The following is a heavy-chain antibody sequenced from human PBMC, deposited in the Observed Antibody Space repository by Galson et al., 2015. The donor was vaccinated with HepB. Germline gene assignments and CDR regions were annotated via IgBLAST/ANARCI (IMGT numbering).Heavy chain of an antibody. Sequence: SLRLSCAASGFTFSSYSMNWVRQAPGKGLEWVSSISSSSSYIYYADSVKGRFTISRDNAKNSLYLQMNSLRAEDTAVYYCASGGGDGYNLEADYWGQGTLVTVSS. V-gene: IGHV3-21*01. J-gene: IGHJ4*02. CDR1: GFTFSSYS. CDR3: ASGGGDGYNLEADY. D-gene: IGHD5-24*01. CDR2: ISSSSSYI.